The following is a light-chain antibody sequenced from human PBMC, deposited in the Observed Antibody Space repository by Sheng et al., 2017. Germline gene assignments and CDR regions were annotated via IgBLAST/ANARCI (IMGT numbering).Light chain of an antibody. CDR3: QQYDKWPLP. Sequence: EIVMTQSPATLSVSPGERATLSCRASQSVSSKLAWYQQKPGQAPRLLIYGASTRATGIPARFGGSGSGTEFTLTISSLQSEDFAVYYCQQYDKWPLPFGGGTKVEIK. CDR2: GAS. J-gene: IGKJ4*01. V-gene: IGKV3-15*01. CDR1: QSVSSK.